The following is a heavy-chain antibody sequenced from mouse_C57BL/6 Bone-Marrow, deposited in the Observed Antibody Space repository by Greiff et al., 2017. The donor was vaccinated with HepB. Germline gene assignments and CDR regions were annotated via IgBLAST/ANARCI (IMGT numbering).Heavy chain of an antibody. D-gene: IGHD2-14*01. J-gene: IGHJ3*01. Sequence: QVQLQQPGAELVKPGASVKLSCKASGYTFTSYWMQWVKQRPGQGLEWIGEIDPSDSYTNYNQKFKGKATLTVDTSSSTACMQLSSLTSEDSAVYYCARRVRAYWGQGTLVTVSA. CDR3: ARRVRAY. V-gene: IGHV1-50*01. CDR2: IDPSDSYT. CDR1: GYTFTSYW.